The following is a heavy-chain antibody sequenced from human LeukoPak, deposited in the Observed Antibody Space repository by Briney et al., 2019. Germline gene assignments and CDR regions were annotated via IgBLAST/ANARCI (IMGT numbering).Heavy chain of an antibody. J-gene: IGHJ3*02. CDR3: ARVNNYYGTSAYNYEGAFDI. Sequence: KPSDTLSLTCVVSRYSINSGYYWGWSRQPPGKGLEWIGSMYHSGSTYYNPSLKSRVTISVDTSKNQFSLKLTSVTAADTAVYYCARVNNYYGTSAYNYEGAFDIWGQGTMVTVTS. CDR1: RYSINSGYY. V-gene: IGHV4-38-2*01. D-gene: IGHD3-22*01. CDR2: MYHSGST.